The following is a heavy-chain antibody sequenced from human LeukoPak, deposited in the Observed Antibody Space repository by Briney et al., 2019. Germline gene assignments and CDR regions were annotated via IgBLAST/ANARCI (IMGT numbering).Heavy chain of an antibody. CDR1: GYTFTSYG. J-gene: IGHJ1*01. Sequence: ASVKVSCKASGYTFTSYGISWVRQAPGQGLEWMGWISAYNGNTNYAQKLQGRVTMTTDTSTSTAYMELRSRRSDGTAVYYCASGDDFWSGYWNWGQGTLVTVSS. D-gene: IGHD3-3*01. V-gene: IGHV1-18*01. CDR3: ASGDDFWSGYWN. CDR2: ISAYNGNT.